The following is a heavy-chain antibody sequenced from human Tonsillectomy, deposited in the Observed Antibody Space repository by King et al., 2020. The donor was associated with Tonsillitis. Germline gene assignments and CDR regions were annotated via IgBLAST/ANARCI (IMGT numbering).Heavy chain of an antibody. D-gene: IGHD6-19*01. J-gene: IGHJ4*02. Sequence: VQLVESGGGVVQPGRSLRLSCAASGFTFSSHTMHWVRQAPGKGLEWVALISYDGSNTYYADSVKGRFTISRDNSENTLFLQMNSLRGEDTAVYYCARDRHGWTPYYLDYWGQGTLVTVSS. V-gene: IGHV3-30*01. CDR3: ARDRHGWTPYYLDY. CDR1: GFTFSSHT. CDR2: ISYDGSNT.